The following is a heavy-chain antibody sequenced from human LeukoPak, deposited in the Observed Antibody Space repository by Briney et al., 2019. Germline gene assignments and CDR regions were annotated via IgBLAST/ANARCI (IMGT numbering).Heavy chain of an antibody. V-gene: IGHV1-69*04. CDR3: ARDSYCSGGSCYPRGYYYYYMDV. D-gene: IGHD2-15*01. J-gene: IGHJ6*03. CDR1: GGTFSSYT. CDR2: IIPILGIA. Sequence: VASVDVSCKASGGTFSSYTISWVRQAPGQGLEWMGRIIPILGIANYAQKFQGRVTITADKSTSTAYMDLSSLRSEDTAVYYCARDSYCSGGSCYPRGYYYYYMDVWGKGTTVTVSS.